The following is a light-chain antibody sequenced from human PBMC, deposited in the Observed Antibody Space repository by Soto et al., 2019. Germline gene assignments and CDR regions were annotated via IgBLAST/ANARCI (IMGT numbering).Light chain of an antibody. J-gene: IGLJ1*01. V-gene: IGLV2-14*03. CDR3: SSYTSSSTRV. CDR1: SSDVGAYNY. CDR2: DVS. Sequence: QSALTQPASVSGSPGQSIAISCTGTSSDVGAYNYVSWYQHHPGKAPKLMIYDVSNRPSGVSNRFSGSKSDNTASLTISGLQAEDEADYYCSSYTSSSTRVFGTGTKVTVL.